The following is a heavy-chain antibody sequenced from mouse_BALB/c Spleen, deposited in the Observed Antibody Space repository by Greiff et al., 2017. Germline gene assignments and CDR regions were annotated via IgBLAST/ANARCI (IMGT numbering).Heavy chain of an antibody. CDR1: GFNIKDYY. V-gene: IGHV14-1*02. Sequence: VQLHQSGAELVRPGALVKLSCKASGFNIKDYYMHWVKQRPEQGLEWIGWIDPENGNTIYDPKFQGKASITADTSSNTAYLQLSSLTSEDTAVYYCASSPSAMDYWGQGTSVTVSS. CDR2: IDPENGNT. J-gene: IGHJ4*01. CDR3: ASSPSAMDY.